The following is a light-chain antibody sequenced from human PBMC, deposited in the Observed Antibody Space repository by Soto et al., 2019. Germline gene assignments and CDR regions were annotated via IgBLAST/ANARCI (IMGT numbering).Light chain of an antibody. CDR2: EVS. Sequence: QSVLTQPPSASGSPGQSVTISCTGTSSDVGGYNYVSWYQQYPGKAPKVMIYEVSKRPSGVPDRFSGSKSGNMASLTVSGLQAEDEADYYCSSYAGSNNLVFGGGTKLTVL. J-gene: IGLJ2*01. V-gene: IGLV2-8*01. CDR1: SSDVGGYNY. CDR3: SSYAGSNNLV.